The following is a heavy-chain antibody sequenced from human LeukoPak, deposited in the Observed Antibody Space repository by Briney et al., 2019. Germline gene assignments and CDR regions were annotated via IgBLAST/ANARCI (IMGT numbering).Heavy chain of an antibody. CDR2: IYTSGST. Sequence: SETLSLTCTVSGGSISSYYWSWIRQPAGKGLEWIGRIYTSGSTNYNPSLKSRVTMSVDTSKNQFSLKLSSVTAADTAVYYCARGKEYYYDSSGYYYWFDPWGQGTLVTVSS. D-gene: IGHD3-22*01. V-gene: IGHV4-4*07. J-gene: IGHJ5*02. CDR1: GGSISSYY. CDR3: ARGKEYYYDSSGYYYWFDP.